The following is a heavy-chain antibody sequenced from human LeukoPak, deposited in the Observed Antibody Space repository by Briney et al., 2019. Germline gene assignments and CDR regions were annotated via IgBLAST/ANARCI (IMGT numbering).Heavy chain of an antibody. D-gene: IGHD6-13*01. CDR3: VGHDSSSPDY. J-gene: IGHJ4*02. CDR1: GYTFINYW. Sequence: RGESLKISCKGSGYTFINYWIGWVRHMPGKGLQWLGIIYPGDSDTKYSPSFQGQVTFSVDKSISTAYLHWSSLKASDTAMYYCVGHDSSSPDYWGQGTLVTVSS. CDR2: IYPGDSDT. V-gene: IGHV5-51*01.